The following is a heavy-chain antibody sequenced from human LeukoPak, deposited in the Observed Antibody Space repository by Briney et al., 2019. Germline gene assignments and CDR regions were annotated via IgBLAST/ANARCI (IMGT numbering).Heavy chain of an antibody. J-gene: IGHJ6*04. CDR1: GYTFTGYY. V-gene: IGHV1-2*06. CDR3: ARDLYVAAAGTMVDV. D-gene: IGHD6-13*01. Sequence: GASVKVSCKASGYTFTGYYMHWVRQAPGQGPEWMGRINPNSGGTNYAQKFQGRVTMTRDTSISTAYMELSRLRSDDTAVYYCARDLYVAAAGTMVDVWGKGTTVTVSS. CDR2: INPNSGGT.